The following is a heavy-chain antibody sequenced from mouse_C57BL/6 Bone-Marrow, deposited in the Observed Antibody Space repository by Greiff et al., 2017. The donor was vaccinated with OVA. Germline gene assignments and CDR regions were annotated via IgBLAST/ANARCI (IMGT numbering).Heavy chain of an antibody. V-gene: IGHV1-52*01. D-gene: IGHD3-2*02. CDR1: GYTFTSYW. Sequence: QVQLQQPGAELVRPGSSVKLSCKASGYTFTSYWMHWVKQRPIQGLEWIGNIDPSDSDTHYNQKFKDKATLTVDKSSSTTYMQLSSLTSEDSAVYYYALQLRLMDYYAMDYWGQGTSVTVSS. CDR2: IDPSDSDT. J-gene: IGHJ4*01. CDR3: ALQLRLMDYYAMDY.